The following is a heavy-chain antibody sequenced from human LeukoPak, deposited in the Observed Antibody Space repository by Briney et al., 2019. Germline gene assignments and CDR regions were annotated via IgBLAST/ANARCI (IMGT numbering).Heavy chain of an antibody. V-gene: IGHV4-34*01. Sequence: SETLSLSCAVYGGSFSGYYWSWIRQPPGKGLEWIGEINHSGSTNYNPSLKSRVTISVDTSKNQFSLKLSSVTAADTAVYYCARYDVWGSYRYYLDYWGQGTLVTVSS. J-gene: IGHJ4*02. D-gene: IGHD3-16*02. CDR1: GGSFSGYY. CDR3: ARYDVWGSYRYYLDY. CDR2: INHSGST.